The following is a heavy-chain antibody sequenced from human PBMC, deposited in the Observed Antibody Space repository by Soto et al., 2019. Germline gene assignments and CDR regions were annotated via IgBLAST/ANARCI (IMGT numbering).Heavy chain of an antibody. CDR1: GFIFSSFP. D-gene: IGHD2-21*02. CDR2: VSKDGSDK. V-gene: IGHV3-30-3*01. J-gene: IGHJ4*02. CDR3: ARSYCGDNCALDY. Sequence: PGGSLRLSCAASGFIFSSFPMHWVRQAPGKGLEWVAVVSKDGSDKHYADSVKGRFTISRDNSENTLHLQMNSLRPEDTGVYYCARSYCGDNCALDYWGQGTPVTVYS.